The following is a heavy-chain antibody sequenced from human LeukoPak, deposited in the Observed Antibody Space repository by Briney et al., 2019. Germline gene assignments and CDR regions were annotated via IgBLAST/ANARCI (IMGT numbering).Heavy chain of an antibody. J-gene: IGHJ4*02. V-gene: IGHV1-2*02. Sequence: ASVKVSCKASGYTFTNYGVSWVRQAPGQGLEWMGWINPNSGGTNYAQKFQGRVTMTRDTSISTAYMELSRLRSDDTAVYYCAREAASGSSDYWGQGTLVTVPS. CDR3: AREAASGSSDY. CDR2: INPNSGGT. CDR1: GYTFTNYG. D-gene: IGHD1-26*01.